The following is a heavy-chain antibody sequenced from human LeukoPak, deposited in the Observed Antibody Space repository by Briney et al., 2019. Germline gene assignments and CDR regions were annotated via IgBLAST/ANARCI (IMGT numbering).Heavy chain of an antibody. D-gene: IGHD7-27*01. V-gene: IGHV3-23*01. J-gene: IGHJ4*02. CDR1: GFAFRSYG. CDR3: AKDLAWGLDY. Sequence: GGSLRLSCAASGFAFRSYGMSWVRQAPGKGLEWVSAISGNGVGTYYADSVKGRFTISRDNSKNMLYLQMNNLRAEDTAVYYCAKDLAWGLDYWGQGTPVTVSS. CDR2: ISGNGVGT.